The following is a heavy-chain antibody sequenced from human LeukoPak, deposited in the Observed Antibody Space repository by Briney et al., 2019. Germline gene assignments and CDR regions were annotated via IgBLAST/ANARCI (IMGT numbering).Heavy chain of an antibody. J-gene: IGHJ4*02. CDR3: ANIGGGIYYGGDF. CDR1: GFTFSSYA. CDR2: IGVSGGDT. V-gene: IGHV3-23*01. Sequence: PGGSLRLSCAASGFTFSSYAMSWVRQAPGKGLEWVSAIGVSGGDTYYADSVKGRFTISRDNSKYMLYMQMNSLRADDTALYYCANIGGGIYYGGDFWGQGTLVTVSS. D-gene: IGHD1-26*01.